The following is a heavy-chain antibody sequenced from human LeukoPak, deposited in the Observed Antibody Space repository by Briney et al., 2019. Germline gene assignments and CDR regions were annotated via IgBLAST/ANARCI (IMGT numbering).Heavy chain of an antibody. CDR2: ISYDGSNK. Sequence: GGSLRLSCAASGFTFSSYAMHWVRQARGKGLEWVAVISYDGSNKYYADSVKGRFTISRDNDKKSLYLQMNSLRAEDTAVYYCARDSRDGYLFDYWGQGTLVTVSS. D-gene: IGHD5-24*01. J-gene: IGHJ4*02. CDR3: ARDSRDGYLFDY. V-gene: IGHV3-30-3*01. CDR1: GFTFSSYA.